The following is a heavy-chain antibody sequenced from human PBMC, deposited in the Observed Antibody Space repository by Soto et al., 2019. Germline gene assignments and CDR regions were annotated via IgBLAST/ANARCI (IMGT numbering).Heavy chain of an antibody. CDR2: ISAYNGNT. CDR1: GYTFTSYG. D-gene: IGHD3-3*01. Sequence: GASVKVSCKASGYTFTSYGISWVRQAPGQGLEWMGWISAYNGNTNYAQKLQGRVTMTTDTSTSTAYMELRSLRSDNTAVYYCARGIFGVVRDAFDIWGQGTMVTVSS. CDR3: ARGIFGVVRDAFDI. J-gene: IGHJ3*02. V-gene: IGHV1-18*01.